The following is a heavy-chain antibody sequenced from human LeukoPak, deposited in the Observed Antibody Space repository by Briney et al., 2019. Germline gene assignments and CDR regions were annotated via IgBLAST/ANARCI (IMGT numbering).Heavy chain of an antibody. J-gene: IGHJ6*04. D-gene: IGHD3-10*01. CDR3: AKSNGYGLVDI. V-gene: IGHV4-39*07. CDR1: GGSISTSNYY. CDR2: IFYSGST. Sequence: SETLSLTCTVSGGSISTSNYYWGWIRQPPGKGLEWIGNIFYSGSTYYSPSLRSRVTISLDTSRNQFSLKLNSVTAADTAVYYCAKSNGYGLVDIWGKGTTVTVSS.